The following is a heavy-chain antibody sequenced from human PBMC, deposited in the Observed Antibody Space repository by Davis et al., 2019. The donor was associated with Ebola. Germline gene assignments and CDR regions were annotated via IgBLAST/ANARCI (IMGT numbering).Heavy chain of an antibody. CDR2: IGWSGYTA. CDR3: ARATTGTINPYYFDY. CDR1: GFRFSSYV. Sequence: GESLKISCVASGFRFSSYVMGWVRQAPGKVLEWVSRIGWSGYTADYGDFVRGRFTLSRDNSKNTLYMQMILLRAEDTATYYCARATTGTINPYYFDYWGQGTLVTVSS. J-gene: IGHJ4*02. V-gene: IGHV3-23*01. D-gene: IGHD1-1*01.